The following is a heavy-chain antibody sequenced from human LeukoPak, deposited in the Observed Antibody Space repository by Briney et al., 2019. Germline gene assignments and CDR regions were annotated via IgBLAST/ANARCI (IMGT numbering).Heavy chain of an antibody. J-gene: IGHJ6*03. CDR3: ARTIFWDYYYYMDV. Sequence: SETLSLTCTVSGGSISSDYWSWIRQPPGKGLEWIGYIYYSGSTNYNPSLKSRVTISVDTSKNQFSLKLSSVTAADTAVYYCARTIFWDYYYYMDVWGKGTTVTVSS. V-gene: IGHV4-59*08. D-gene: IGHD3-9*01. CDR2: IYYSGST. CDR1: GGSISSDY.